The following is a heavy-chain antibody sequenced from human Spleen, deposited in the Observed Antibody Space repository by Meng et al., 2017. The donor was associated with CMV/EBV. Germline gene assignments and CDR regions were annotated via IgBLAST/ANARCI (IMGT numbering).Heavy chain of an antibody. D-gene: IGHD6-19*01. V-gene: IGHV3-23*03. J-gene: IGHJ4*02. CDR1: GFTFSSYA. Sequence: CAASGFTFSSYAMSWVRQAPGKGLEWVSVIYSGGSSTYYADSVKGRFTISRDNSKNTLYLQMNSLRAEDTAVYYCAKSPTSGWYFDYWGQGTLVTVSS. CDR2: IYSGGSST. CDR3: AKSPTSGWYFDY.